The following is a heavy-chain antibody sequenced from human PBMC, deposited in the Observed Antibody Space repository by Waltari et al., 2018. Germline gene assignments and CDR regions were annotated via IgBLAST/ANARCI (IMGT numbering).Heavy chain of an antibody. CDR1: GKNLTGYF. CDR2: IHPANCGT. D-gene: IGHD7-27*01. CDR3: ALLPNFNESLFDF. V-gene: IGHV1-2*07. J-gene: IGHJ4*02. Sequence: VQLVQSGVEVKNTGESVRIYCKSSGKNLTGYFLHWVRQAPGQGLEFLGWIHPANCGTRYTPNFQGRVALTRDTSIQTSSMVLSPLPSEDTAIYFCALLPNFNESLFDFWGQGTLVTVSS.